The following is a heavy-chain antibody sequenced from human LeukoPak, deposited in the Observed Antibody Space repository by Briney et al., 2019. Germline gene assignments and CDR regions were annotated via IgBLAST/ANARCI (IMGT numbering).Heavy chain of an antibody. CDR1: GGSISSGGYY. V-gene: IGHV4-61*08. D-gene: IGHD1-26*01. J-gene: IGHJ5*02. CDR2: IYYTGST. Sequence: DPSETLSLTCTVSGGSISSGGYYWSWIRQPPGKGLDWIGYIYYTGSTNYNPSLKSRVTLSVDTSKNQFSLKLSSVTAADTAVYYCARSGRGLATRFDPWGQGILVTVSS. CDR3: ARSGRGLATRFDP.